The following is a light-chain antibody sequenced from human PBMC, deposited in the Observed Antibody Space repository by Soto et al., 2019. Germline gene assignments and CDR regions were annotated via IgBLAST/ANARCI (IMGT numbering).Light chain of an antibody. Sequence: ETELTQSPGTLSLSPGERATVSCRASQSVGGSSLAWYQQRPGQAPRLLIYDTSKRATGIPDRFSGSGSGTDFTLTISRLEPEDFAVYYCQQYQNSPRTFGQGTKVEIK. CDR2: DTS. CDR1: QSVGGSS. CDR3: QQYQNSPRT. V-gene: IGKV3-20*01. J-gene: IGKJ1*01.